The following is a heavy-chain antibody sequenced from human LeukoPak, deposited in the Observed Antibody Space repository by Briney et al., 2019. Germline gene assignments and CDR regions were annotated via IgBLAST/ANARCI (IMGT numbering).Heavy chain of an antibody. Sequence: GGSLRLSCAASGFTFSSYAMSWVRQAPGKGLEWVSAISGSGGSTYYADSVKGRFTISRDNSKNTLYLQVNHPRAEDTAVYYCATFEGGYFQHWGQGTLVTVSS. J-gene: IGHJ1*01. D-gene: IGHD3-16*01. CDR1: GFTFSSYA. CDR2: ISGSGGST. V-gene: IGHV3-23*01. CDR3: ATFEGGYFQH.